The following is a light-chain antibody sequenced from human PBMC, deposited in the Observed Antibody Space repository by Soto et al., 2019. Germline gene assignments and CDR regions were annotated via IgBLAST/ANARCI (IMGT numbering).Light chain of an antibody. J-gene: IGLJ1*01. CDR2: EVS. CDR3: SSYTRSSTLDYV. CDR1: SSDVGGYNY. Sequence: QSVLTQPASVSGSPGQSITISCTGTSSDVGGYNYVSWYQQHPGKAPKLMIYEVSNRPSGVSNRFSGSKSGNTDSLTISGLQAEDEADYYCSSYTRSSTLDYVFRTATTVTVL. V-gene: IGLV2-14*01.